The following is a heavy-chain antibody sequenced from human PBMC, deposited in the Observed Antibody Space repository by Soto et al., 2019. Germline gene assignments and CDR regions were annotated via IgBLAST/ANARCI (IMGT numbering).Heavy chain of an antibody. Sequence: ASVKVSCKASGGTFSSYAISWVRQAPGQGLEWMGGIIPIFGTANYAQKFQGRVTITADESTSTAYVELSSLRSEDTAVYYCARTRPGIAVAHNWFDTWGQGTLVTVSS. CDR2: IIPIFGTA. V-gene: IGHV1-69*13. CDR3: ARTRPGIAVAHNWFDT. J-gene: IGHJ5*02. D-gene: IGHD6-19*01. CDR1: GGTFSSYA.